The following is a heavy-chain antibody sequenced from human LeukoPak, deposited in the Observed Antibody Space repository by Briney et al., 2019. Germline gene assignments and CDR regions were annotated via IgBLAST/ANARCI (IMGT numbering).Heavy chain of an antibody. V-gene: IGHV4-59*08. Sequence: PSETLSLTCTVSGGSISSYYWSWIRQPPGKGLEWIGYIYYSGSTNYNPSLKSRVAISVDTSKNQFSLKLSSVTAADTAVYYCARLVVAVAGPYFDYWGQGTLVTVSS. CDR2: IYYSGST. CDR3: ARLVVAVAGPYFDY. D-gene: IGHD6-19*01. CDR1: GGSISSYY. J-gene: IGHJ4*02.